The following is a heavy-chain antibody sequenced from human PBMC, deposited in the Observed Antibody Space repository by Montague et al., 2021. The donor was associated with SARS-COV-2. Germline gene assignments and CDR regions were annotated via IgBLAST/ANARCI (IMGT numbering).Heavy chain of an antibody. J-gene: IGHJ6*02. V-gene: IGHV3-66*01. CDR3: AKGGTSYFYGMDV. CDR1: GFTVSRNY. D-gene: IGHD1-26*01. Sequence: SLRLSCAASGFTVSRNYMGWVRQAPGKGLEWVSVIFGGGSINYADSVKGRFTISRDISQNTLYLQMNSLRAEDMAVYYCAKGGTSYFYGMDVWGQGTTVAVSS. CDR2: IFGGGSI.